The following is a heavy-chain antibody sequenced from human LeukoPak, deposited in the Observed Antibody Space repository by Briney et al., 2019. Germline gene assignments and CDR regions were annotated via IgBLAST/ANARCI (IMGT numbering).Heavy chain of an antibody. CDR1: GGSFSGYY. CDR3: ARDSDCSSTSCYTDPYYYYGMDV. J-gene: IGHJ6*02. D-gene: IGHD2-2*02. CDR2: INHSGST. V-gene: IGHV4-34*01. Sequence: SETLSLTCAVYGGSFSGYYWSWIRQPPGKGLEWIGEINHSGSTNYNPSLKSRVTISVDTSKNQFSLKLSSVTAADTAVYYCARDSDCSSTSCYTDPYYYYGMDVWGQGTTVTVSS.